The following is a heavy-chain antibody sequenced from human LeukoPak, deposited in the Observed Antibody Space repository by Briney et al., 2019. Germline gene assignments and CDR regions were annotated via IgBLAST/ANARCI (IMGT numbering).Heavy chain of an antibody. V-gene: IGHV1-18*01. J-gene: IGHJ4*02. Sequence: ASVKVSCKASGYTFSSYGISWVRQAPGQGLEWMGWITTYNGNTNYAQKFQDRVTMTTDTSTSTVSMELRSLRSDDTAVYFCARDPWQYSTNTPRGYWGQGTLVTVSS. D-gene: IGHD6-13*01. CDR3: ARDPWQYSTNTPRGY. CDR2: ITTYNGNT. CDR1: GYTFSSYG.